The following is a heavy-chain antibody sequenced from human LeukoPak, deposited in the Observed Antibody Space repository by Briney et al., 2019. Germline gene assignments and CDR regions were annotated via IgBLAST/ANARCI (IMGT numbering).Heavy chain of an antibody. CDR3: AGALRGPTAGY. V-gene: IGHV3-23*01. D-gene: IGHD3-10*01. Sequence: PGGSLRLSCAASGFTFSSYAMSWVRQAPGKGLECFSAISDSGDGTYYADSVKGRFTISRDNSKNTLYLQMNSLRAEDTAVYYCAGALRGPTAGYWGQGTLVTVSS. CDR1: GFTFSSYA. CDR2: ISDSGDGT. J-gene: IGHJ4*02.